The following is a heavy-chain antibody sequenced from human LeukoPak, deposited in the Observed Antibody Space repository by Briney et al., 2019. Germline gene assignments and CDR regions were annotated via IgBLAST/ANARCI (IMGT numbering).Heavy chain of an antibody. D-gene: IGHD7-27*01. CDR1: GFTFSSYW. J-gene: IGHJ6*02. CDR2: INSDGSST. CDR3: ARNGPLGYYGMDV. Sequence: GGSLRLSCAASGFTFSSYWMHWVRQAPGKGLVWVSRINSDGSSTSYADSVKGRFTISRDNAKNTLYLQMNSLRAEDTAVYYCARNGPLGYYGMDVWGQGTTVTVSS. V-gene: IGHV3-74*01.